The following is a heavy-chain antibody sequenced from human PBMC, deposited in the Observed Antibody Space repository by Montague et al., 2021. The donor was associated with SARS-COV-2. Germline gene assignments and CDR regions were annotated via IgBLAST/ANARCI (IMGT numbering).Heavy chain of an antibody. CDR2: IRTTGHT. J-gene: IGHJ4*02. CDR3: ARFGSGTLKFDL. Sequence: TLSLTCTVSGASISTGIYYWSWIRQPAGKGLEWIGRIRTTGHTDYNSSLESRVFMSVDTSTNQFSLSLTSVTAADTAVYFCARFGSGTLKFDLWGQGTLVTVSS. D-gene: IGHD1-26*01. CDR1: GASISTGIYY. V-gene: IGHV4-61*02.